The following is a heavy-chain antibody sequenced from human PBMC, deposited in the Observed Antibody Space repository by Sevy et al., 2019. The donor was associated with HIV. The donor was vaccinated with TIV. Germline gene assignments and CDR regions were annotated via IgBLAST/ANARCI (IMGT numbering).Heavy chain of an antibody. CDR2: ITYDGTNQ. D-gene: IGHD4-17*01. Sequence: GESLKISCAVSGFIFSNYGMHWVRQAPGKGLEWVAVITYDGTNQYYADSVKGRFTISRDNSKNTLYLQMNSLRVDDSAVYYCAKDHALTTLWVNNWFESWGQGTLVTVSS. V-gene: IGHV3-30*18. CDR1: GFIFSNYG. J-gene: IGHJ5*01. CDR3: AKDHALTTLWVNNWFES.